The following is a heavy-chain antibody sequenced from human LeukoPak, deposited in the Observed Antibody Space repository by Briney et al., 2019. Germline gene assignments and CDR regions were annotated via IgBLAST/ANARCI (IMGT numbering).Heavy chain of an antibody. D-gene: IGHD2-2*01. CDR3: ASSKGDYYYYMDV. V-gene: IGHV1-69*05. CDR2: IIPIFGTA. J-gene: IGHJ6*03. CDR1: GGTFSSYA. Sequence: SVKVSCKASGGTFSSYAISWVRQAPGQGLEWMGGIIPIFGTANYAQKFQGRVTITTDESTSTAYMELSSLRSEDTAVYYCASSKGDYYYYMDVWGKGTTVTVSS.